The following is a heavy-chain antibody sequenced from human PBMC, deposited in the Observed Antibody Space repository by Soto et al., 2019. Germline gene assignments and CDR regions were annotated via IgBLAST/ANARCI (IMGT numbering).Heavy chain of an antibody. J-gene: IGHJ4*02. Sequence: ASVKVSCKASGYTFIGYYMHWVRQAPGQGLEWMGWLNPNSGGTNYAQKFQGWVTMTRDTSISTAYMELSRLRSDDTAVYYCARDYYGDGYYFDSWGQGTLVTVSS. CDR2: LNPNSGGT. CDR3: ARDYYGDGYYFDS. D-gene: IGHD4-17*01. V-gene: IGHV1-2*04. CDR1: GYTFIGYY.